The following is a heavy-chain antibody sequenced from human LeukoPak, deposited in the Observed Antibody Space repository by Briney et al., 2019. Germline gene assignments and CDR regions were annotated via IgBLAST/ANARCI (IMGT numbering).Heavy chain of an antibody. CDR2: IWYDGSNK. Sequence: QPGRSLRLSCAASGFTFSSYGMHWARQAPGKGLEWVAVIWYDGSNKYYADSVKGRFTISRDNSKNTLYLQMNSLRAEDTAVYYCARDFQARRDGYNLAYWGQGTLVTVSS. J-gene: IGHJ4*02. CDR3: ARDFQARRDGYNLAY. V-gene: IGHV3-33*01. CDR1: GFTFSSYG. D-gene: IGHD5-24*01.